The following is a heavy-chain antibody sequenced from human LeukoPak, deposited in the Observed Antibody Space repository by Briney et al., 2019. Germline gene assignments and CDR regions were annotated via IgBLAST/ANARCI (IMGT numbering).Heavy chain of an antibody. CDR3: ARRTGWYYFDY. V-gene: IGHV4-39*01. J-gene: IGHJ4*02. CDR2: IYYSGST. CDR1: GGSISSSSYY. Sequence: SETLSLTCTVSGGSISSSSYYWGWIRQPPGKGLEWIGSIYYSGSTYYNPSLKSRVTISVDTSKNQFSLKLSSVTAADTAVYYCARRTGWYYFDYWGQGTLVTVSS. D-gene: IGHD6-19*01.